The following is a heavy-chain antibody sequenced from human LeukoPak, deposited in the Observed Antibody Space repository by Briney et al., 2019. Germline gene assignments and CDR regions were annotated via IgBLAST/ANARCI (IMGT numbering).Heavy chain of an antibody. CDR3: ARDFRYCSGGSCYDGVGFDY. V-gene: IGHV3-21*01. CDR1: GFTFSSYS. CDR2: ISSSSSYI. Sequence: GGSLRLSCAASGFTFSSYSMNWVRQAPGKGLEWVSSISSSSSYIYYADSVKGRFTISRDNAKNSLYLQMNSLRAEDTAAYYCARDFRYCSGGSCYDGVGFDYWGQGTLVTVSS. J-gene: IGHJ4*02. D-gene: IGHD2-15*01.